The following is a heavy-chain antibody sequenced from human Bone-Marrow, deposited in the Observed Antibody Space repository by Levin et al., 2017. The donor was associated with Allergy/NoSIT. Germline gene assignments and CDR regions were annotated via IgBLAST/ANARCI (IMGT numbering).Heavy chain of an antibody. CDR1: GFTFSSYW. Sequence: GESLKISCAASGFTFSSYWMSWVRQAPGKGLEWVANIKQDGSDKYYVDVVRGRFTISRDNTNNLMYLQMNSLTAEDPAVYYCARDAPQGSGGSWVWHFDCWGLGTLVTVSS. J-gene: IGHJ4*02. CDR2: IKQDGSDK. V-gene: IGHV3-7*01. CDR3: ARDAPQGSGGSWVWHFDC. D-gene: IGHD6-19*01.